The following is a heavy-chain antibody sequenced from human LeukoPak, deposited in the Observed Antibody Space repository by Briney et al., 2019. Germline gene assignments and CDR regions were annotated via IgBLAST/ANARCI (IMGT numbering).Heavy chain of an antibody. J-gene: IGHJ3*02. V-gene: IGHV3-23*01. Sequence: GGSLRLSCAASGFTFSSYAMSWVRQAPGKGLEWVSAVSGSGGSTYCADSVKGRFTISRDNSKNPLYLQMNSLRAEDTAVYYCAKAQNYDSSGYHDAFDIWGQGTMVTVSS. D-gene: IGHD3-22*01. CDR1: GFTFSSYA. CDR2: VSGSGGST. CDR3: AKAQNYDSSGYHDAFDI.